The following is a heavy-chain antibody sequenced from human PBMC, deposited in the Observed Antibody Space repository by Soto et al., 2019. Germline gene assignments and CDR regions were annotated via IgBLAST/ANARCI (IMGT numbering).Heavy chain of an antibody. CDR1: GFTFSNFA. V-gene: IGHV3-23*01. Sequence: GGSLRLSCAASGFTFSNFAMSWVRQAPGKGLEWVSAISGSGGSTYYADSVKGRFTISRDNSKNTLYLQMNSLRAEDTAVYYCAKDVPGIAVAGYYFDYWGQGTLVTVSS. J-gene: IGHJ4*02. D-gene: IGHD6-19*01. CDR2: ISGSGGST. CDR3: AKDVPGIAVAGYYFDY.